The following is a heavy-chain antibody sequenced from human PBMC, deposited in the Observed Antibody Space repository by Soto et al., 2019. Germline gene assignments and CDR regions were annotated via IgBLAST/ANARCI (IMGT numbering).Heavy chain of an antibody. CDR1: SGSLSGYY. J-gene: IGHJ4*02. CDR2: ISPSGTT. V-gene: IGHV4-34*01. CDR3: ARAPKVSGSAQTRPDF. D-gene: IGHD6-6*01. Sequence: PSETLSLTCSLYSGSLSGYYWSWIRQPPGKGLEWIGEISPSGTTNYSPSLKSRVSTSVDTSKNQFSLNLTSLTAADTAVYYCARAPKVSGSAQTRPDFWGQGSLVTV.